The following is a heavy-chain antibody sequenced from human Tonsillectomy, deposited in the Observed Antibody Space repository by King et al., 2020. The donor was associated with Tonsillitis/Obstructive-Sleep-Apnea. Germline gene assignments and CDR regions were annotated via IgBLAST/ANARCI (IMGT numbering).Heavy chain of an antibody. CDR1: GYTFNNYA. D-gene: IGHD6-19*01. J-gene: IGHJ4*02. CDR3: ARKFNSGFWGPDY. Sequence: EQLVQSGSELKKPGASVKISCKASGYTFNNYAMMWVRQAPGQGLEWMGWINTNTGKPTYAQDFIGRFVFSFDTSVRMAYLQISSLKAEDTAIYYCARKFNSGFWGPDYWGQGTLVTVSS. CDR2: INTNTGKP. V-gene: IGHV7-4-1*04.